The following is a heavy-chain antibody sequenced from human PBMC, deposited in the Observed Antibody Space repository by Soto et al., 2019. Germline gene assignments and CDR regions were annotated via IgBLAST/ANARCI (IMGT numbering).Heavy chain of an antibody. CDR1: GDSIRRYF. CDR2: ISYSVAN. CDR3: ARGSVGSGWKFAY. J-gene: IGHJ4*02. D-gene: IGHD3-22*01. V-gene: IGHV4-59*13. Sequence: SETRSLTCTASGDSIRRYFWSGIRQPPGKGLEGIGYISYSVANNYNPSLKSRVTISVDTSKNKFSLKLNSVTAADTAVYYCARGSVGSGWKFAYWGQGTRVT.